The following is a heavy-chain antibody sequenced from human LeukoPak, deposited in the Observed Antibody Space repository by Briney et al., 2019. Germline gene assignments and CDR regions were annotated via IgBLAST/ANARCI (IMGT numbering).Heavy chain of an antibody. Sequence: SETLSLTCTVSGGSISSSSYYWGWIRQPPGKGLEWIGSIYSSGNTYYNPSLKSRVIILIDTAKNHFSLNLTSVTAADTAVYYCAREERPDYDILTGYYVTWGQGTLVTVSS. V-gene: IGHV4-39*07. CDR2: IYSSGNT. CDR1: GGSISSSSYY. J-gene: IGHJ5*02. CDR3: AREERPDYDILTGYYVT. D-gene: IGHD3-9*01.